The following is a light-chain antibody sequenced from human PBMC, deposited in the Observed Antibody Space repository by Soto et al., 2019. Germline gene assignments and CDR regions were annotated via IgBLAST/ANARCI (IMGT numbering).Light chain of an antibody. CDR3: NSYTSSNTYV. CDR2: EVS. Sequence: QSALTQPPSVSGSPGQSVTISCTGTSSDVGSYNRVSWYQQPPGTAPKLMIYEVSNRPSGVPDRFSGSKSGNTASLTISGLQPEDEADDYCNSYTSSNTYVFGTGNKLTVL. V-gene: IGLV2-18*02. J-gene: IGLJ1*01. CDR1: SSDVGSYNR.